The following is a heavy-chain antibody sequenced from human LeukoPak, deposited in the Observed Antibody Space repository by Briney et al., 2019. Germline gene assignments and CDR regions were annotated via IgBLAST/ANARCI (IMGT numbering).Heavy chain of an antibody. V-gene: IGHV1-18*01. CDR3: ARGQIVVVPAAIRTDYYYYGMDV. CDR2: ISAYNGNT. D-gene: IGHD2-2*02. Sequence: PEASVKVSCKASGCTFTSYGISWVRQAPGQGLEWMGWISAYNGNTNYAQKLQGRVTMTTDTSTSTAYMELRSLRSDDTAVYYCARGQIVVVPAAIRTDYYYYGMDVWGQGTTVTVSS. J-gene: IGHJ6*02. CDR1: GCTFTSYG.